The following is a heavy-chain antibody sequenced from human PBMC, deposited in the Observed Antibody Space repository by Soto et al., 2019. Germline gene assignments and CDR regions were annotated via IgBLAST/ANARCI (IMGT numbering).Heavy chain of an antibody. J-gene: IGHJ4*02. D-gene: IGHD5-12*01. CDR2: IYYSGST. CDR3: ARVYSGYDIDY. V-gene: IGHV4-59*01. Sequence: ETLSLTCTVSGGSISSYYWSWIRQPPGKGLEWIGYIYYSGSTNYNPSLKSRVTISVDTSKNQFSLKLSSVTAADTAVYYCARVYSGYDIDYWGQGTLVTVSS. CDR1: GGSISSYY.